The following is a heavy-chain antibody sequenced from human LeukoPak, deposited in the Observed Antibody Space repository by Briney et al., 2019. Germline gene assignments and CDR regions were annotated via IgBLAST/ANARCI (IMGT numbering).Heavy chain of an antibody. D-gene: IGHD5-18*01. CDR3: ARAGGYGLIDY. V-gene: IGHV4-59*12. Sequence: SETLSLTCTVSGGSISNYYWSWIRQPPGKGLEWIGYIYYSGSTNYNPSLKSRVTISVDTSKNQFSLKLSSMTAADTAVYYCARAGGYGLIDYWGQGTMVTVSS. CDR1: GGSISNYY. CDR2: IYYSGST. J-gene: IGHJ4*02.